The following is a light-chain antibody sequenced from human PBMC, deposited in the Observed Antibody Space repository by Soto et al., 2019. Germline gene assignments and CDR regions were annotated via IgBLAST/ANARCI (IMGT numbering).Light chain of an antibody. CDR3: QQCNNWPPWT. CDR2: GAS. V-gene: IGKV3-15*01. CDR1: QSVSSN. Sequence: EIVMTQSPATLSVSPGERATLSCRASQSVSSNLAWYQQKPGQAPRLLIYGASTRATGIAARFSGNGSGTEFTLTISSLQSEDFAVYYCQQCNNWPPWTFGQGTKVDIK. J-gene: IGKJ1*01.